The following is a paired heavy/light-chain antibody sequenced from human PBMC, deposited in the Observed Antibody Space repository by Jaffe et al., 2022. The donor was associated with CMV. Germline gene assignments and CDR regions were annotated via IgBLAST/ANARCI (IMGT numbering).Heavy chain of an antibody. J-gene: IGHJ6*02. Sequence: QVQLVQSGAEVKKPGSSVKVSCKASGGPFSSYGIDWVRQAPGQGLEWMGGIIPVFGTINYAQKFQDRVTITADESTRTAYMEVSSLTSEDTAVYYCARDPSRASGYMAHIYYGMDVWGQGTTVTVSS. CDR2: IIPVFGTI. V-gene: IGHV1-69*01. CDR3: ARDPSRASGYMAHIYYGMDV. CDR1: GGPFSSYG. D-gene: IGHD3-3*01.
Light chain of an antibody. Sequence: EFVLTQSPATLSLSPGERATLSCRTSQSVSSTYLAWYQQKAGQAPRLVIYGASSRATGIPDRFSGSGSGTDFTLTISRLEPEDFAVYYCHHYGNSPLHTFGQGTKLEIK. J-gene: IGKJ2*01. V-gene: IGKV3-20*01. CDR1: QSVSSTY. CDR3: HHYGNSPLHT. CDR2: GAS.